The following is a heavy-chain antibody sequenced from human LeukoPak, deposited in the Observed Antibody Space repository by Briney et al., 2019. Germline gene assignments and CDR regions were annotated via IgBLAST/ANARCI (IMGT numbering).Heavy chain of an antibody. CDR3: ARDHTYYYGSGSYGFPT. Sequence: GGSLRLSCAASGFTFSSYSMNWVRQAPGKGLEWVSSISSSSSYIYYADSVKGRFTTSRDNAKNSLYLQMNSLRAEDTAVYYCARDHTYYYGSGSYGFPTWGQGTLVTVSS. CDR1: GFTFSSYS. D-gene: IGHD3-10*01. J-gene: IGHJ5*02. CDR2: ISSSSSYI. V-gene: IGHV3-21*01.